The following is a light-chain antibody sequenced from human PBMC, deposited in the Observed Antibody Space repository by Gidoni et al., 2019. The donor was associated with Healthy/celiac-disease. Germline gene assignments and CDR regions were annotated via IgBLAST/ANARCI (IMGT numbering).Light chain of an antibody. CDR2: GAS. CDR3: QQCNNWPPWT. V-gene: IGKV3-15*01. CDR1: QSVSSN. Sequence: EIVMTQSPATLSVSPGERATLSCRASQSVSSNLAWYQQKPGQAPRLLIYGASTRATGIPARFSGSGSGTEFTLTISSLQSEDFAVYYCQQCNNWPPWTFXXXTKVEIK. J-gene: IGKJ1*01.